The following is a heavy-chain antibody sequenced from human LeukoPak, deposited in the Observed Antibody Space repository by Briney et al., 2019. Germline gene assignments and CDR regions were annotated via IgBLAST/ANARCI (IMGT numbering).Heavy chain of an antibody. CDR3: ARGGEGQRITIFGVRKNNWFDP. J-gene: IGHJ5*02. V-gene: IGHV4-59*12. CDR2: IYYSGST. D-gene: IGHD3-3*01. CDR1: GGSISRYY. Sequence: PSETLSLTCTVSGGSISRYYWSWIRQPPGKGLEWIGYIYYSGSTNYNPSLKSRVTFSVDTSKNQFSLKLSSVTAADTAVYYCARGGEGQRITIFGVRKNNWFDPWGQGTLVTVSS.